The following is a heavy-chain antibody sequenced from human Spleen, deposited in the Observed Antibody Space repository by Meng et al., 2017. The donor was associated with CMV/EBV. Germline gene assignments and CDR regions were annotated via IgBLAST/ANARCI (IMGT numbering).Heavy chain of an antibody. CDR3: AREPSPRYDYGADWFDP. V-gene: IGHV4-39*07. D-gene: IGHD4-17*01. J-gene: IGHJ5*02. CDR2: IYYSGST. Sequence: QLQLQESGPGLVKPSETLSLTCTVSGGSISSSSYYWGWIRQPPGKGLEWIGSIYYSGSTYYNPSLKSRVTISVDTSKNQFSLKLSSVTAADTAVYYCAREPSPRYDYGADWFDPWGPGTMVTVSS. CDR1: GGSISSSSYY.